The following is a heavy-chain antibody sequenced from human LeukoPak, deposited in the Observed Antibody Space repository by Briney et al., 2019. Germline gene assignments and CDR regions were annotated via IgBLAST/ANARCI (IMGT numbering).Heavy chain of an antibody. Sequence: SETLSLTCTVSGGSISSYYWSWIRQPPGKGLEWIGYIYYSGSTNYNPSLKSRVTISVDTSKNQFSLKLSSVTAADTAVYYCARERIPYYYDSSGYYFDYWGQGTLVTVSS. CDR3: ARERIPYYYDSSGYYFDY. V-gene: IGHV4-59*12. D-gene: IGHD3-22*01. CDR2: IYYSGST. CDR1: GGSISSYY. J-gene: IGHJ4*02.